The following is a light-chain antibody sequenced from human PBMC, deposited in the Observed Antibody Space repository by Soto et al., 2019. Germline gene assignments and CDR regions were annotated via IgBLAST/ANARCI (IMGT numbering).Light chain of an antibody. CDR2: DVS. CDR3: QQRSNWPLN. CDR1: QNIGNY. J-gene: IGKJ4*01. Sequence: EIVLTQSPATLSLSPGDRATLSCRASQNIGNYLTWFQQKPGQAPRLLISDVSIRATGVPSTFSGSGSGTDFPLTISSLEPEAFAVYYGQQRSNWPLNFGGGTKVEIK. V-gene: IGKV3-11*01.